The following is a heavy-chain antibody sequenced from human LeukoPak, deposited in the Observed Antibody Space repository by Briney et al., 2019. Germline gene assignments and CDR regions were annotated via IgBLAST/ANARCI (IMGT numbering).Heavy chain of an antibody. CDR3: AGGIAAAGTKLPKNH. CDR1: GFTFSSYW. J-gene: IGHJ5*02. CDR2: IKQDGSEE. V-gene: IGHV3-7*04. Sequence: GGSLRLSCAASGFTFSSYWMTWVRQAPGKGLEWVANIKQDGSEEFYVDSVKGRFTISRDNAKNSLYLQMNSLRAEDTAVYYCAGGIAAAGTKLPKNHWGQGTLVTVSS. D-gene: IGHD6-13*01.